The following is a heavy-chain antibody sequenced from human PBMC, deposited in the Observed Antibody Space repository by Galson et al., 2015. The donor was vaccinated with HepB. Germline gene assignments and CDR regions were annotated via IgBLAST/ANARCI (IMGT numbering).Heavy chain of an antibody. J-gene: IGHJ3*02. CDR3: AKESRSFSGDYFFADAFDI. CDR1: GFIFNNYG. D-gene: IGHD4-17*01. CDR2: ISYDGKNE. V-gene: IGHV3-30*18. Sequence: SLRLSCAASGFIFNNYGIHWVRQAPGKGLEWVAVISYDGKNEYYAASLKGRFTISRDNSKNTLYLQMNSLRSEDTAVYYCAKESRSFSGDYFFADAFDIWGPGTVVTVSS.